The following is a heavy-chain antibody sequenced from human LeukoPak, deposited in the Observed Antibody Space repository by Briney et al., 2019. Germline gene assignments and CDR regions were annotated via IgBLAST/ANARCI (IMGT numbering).Heavy chain of an antibody. V-gene: IGHV5-51*01. D-gene: IGHD5-24*01. J-gene: IGHJ4*02. Sequence: GESLKISCKGSGYSFTSYWIGWVRQMPGKALEWMGIIYPGDSDTRYSPSFQGQVTISADKSISTAYLQWSSLKASDTAMYYCARTQRWLQFSSPFDYWGQGTLVTVSS. CDR1: GYSFTSYW. CDR2: IYPGDSDT. CDR3: ARTQRWLQFSSPFDY.